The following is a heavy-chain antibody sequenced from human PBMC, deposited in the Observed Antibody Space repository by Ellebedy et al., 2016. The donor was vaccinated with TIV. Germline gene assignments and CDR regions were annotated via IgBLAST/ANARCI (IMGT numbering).Heavy chain of an antibody. D-gene: IGHD7-27*01. CDR1: GYNFSLYW. J-gene: IGHJ4*02. V-gene: IGHV5-10-1*01. CDR2: IDAGDSRA. CDR3: ARHELGENAAFDY. Sequence: GESLKISXATSGYNFSLYWITWVRQMPGKGLEWMGRIDAGDSRAHYSPSFQGHVTISTDKSTSIAYLQWSSLRASDTAMYYCARHELGENAAFDYWGQGTQVTVSS.